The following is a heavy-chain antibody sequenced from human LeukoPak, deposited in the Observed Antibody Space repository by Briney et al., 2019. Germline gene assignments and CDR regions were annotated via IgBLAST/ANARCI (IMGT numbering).Heavy chain of an antibody. CDR3: AKDGLYYDGSEHVYYFDS. D-gene: IGHD3-22*01. V-gene: IGHV3-23*01. Sequence: GGSLRLSCAASGFTFSRSAMTWVRQGPGTGLEFVASIIYSGGATYYADSVKRRFTITSDNSKNTLYLQMNSLRAEDTALYYCAKDGLYYDGSEHVYYFDSWGQGTLVTVSS. J-gene: IGHJ4*02. CDR1: GFTFSRSA. CDR2: IIYSGGAT.